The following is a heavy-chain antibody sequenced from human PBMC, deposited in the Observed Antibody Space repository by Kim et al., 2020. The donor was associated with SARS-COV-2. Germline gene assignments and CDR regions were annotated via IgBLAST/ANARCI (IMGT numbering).Heavy chain of an antibody. Sequence: GGSLRLSCAASGFTFSAYAIYWVRQPAGKGLVWVSRINHDGSDITYADSVKGRFTISRDNAKNTLYLHVNSLRTGDTTMYYCARARLDIPIDMWSRGTTLTVS. J-gene: IGHJ3*02. CDR3: ARARLDIPIDM. D-gene: IGHD3-9*01. CDR2: INHDGSDI. CDR1: GFTFSAYA. V-gene: IGHV3-74*03.